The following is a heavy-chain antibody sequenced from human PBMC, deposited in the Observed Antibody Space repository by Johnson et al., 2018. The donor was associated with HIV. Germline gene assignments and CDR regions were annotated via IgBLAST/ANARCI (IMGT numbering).Heavy chain of an antibody. D-gene: IGHD3-16*01. CDR1: GFTFDTYW. Sequence: VQLVESGGGLVQPGGSLRLSCAASGFTFDTYWMTWVRQAPGKGLEWVANIKQDGSEKYYVDSVKGRFTISRDNAKNSLYLQMNSLRVEDTAVFYCAREKIKGYAFDIWGQGTMVTVSS. V-gene: IGHV3-7*05. CDR3: AREKIKGYAFDI. J-gene: IGHJ3*02. CDR2: IKQDGSEK.